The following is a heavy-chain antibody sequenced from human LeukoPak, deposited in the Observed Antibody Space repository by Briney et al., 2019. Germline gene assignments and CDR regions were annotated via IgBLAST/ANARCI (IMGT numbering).Heavy chain of an antibody. V-gene: IGHV3-23*01. CDR1: GFTFSSYA. D-gene: IGHD3-16*01. CDR3: AKGKINHDGAFDI. Sequence: GGSLRLSCAASGFTFSSYAMSWVRQAPGKELEWVSGISGSISGSGRPTQYADSVKGRFTIPRDNSKKTLYLQMNSLRAEDTAVYYCAKGKINHDGAFDIWGQGTMVTVSS. J-gene: IGHJ3*02. CDR2: ISGSISGSGRPT.